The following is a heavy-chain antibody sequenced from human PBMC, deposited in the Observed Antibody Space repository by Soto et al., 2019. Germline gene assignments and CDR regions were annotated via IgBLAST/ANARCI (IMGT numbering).Heavy chain of an antibody. D-gene: IGHD2-2*01. V-gene: IGHV3-66*01. Sequence: GGSLILSCAASGFNVSISYMSWVRQVPGKGLEWVSIIYSDGYTYYAASVKGRFTISRDNFKNTLYLQMSSLRAEDTAVYYCARRKYCSSTTCFDYWGQGTLVTVSS. CDR3: ARRKYCSSTTCFDY. CDR2: IYSDGYT. J-gene: IGHJ4*02. CDR1: GFNVSISY.